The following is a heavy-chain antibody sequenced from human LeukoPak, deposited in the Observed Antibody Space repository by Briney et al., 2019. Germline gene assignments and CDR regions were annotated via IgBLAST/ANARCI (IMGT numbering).Heavy chain of an antibody. Sequence: GGSLRLSCAASGFTFSSYWMSWVRQAPGKGLEWVASIKQDGSEKHYVDSVKGRFTISRDNAKNSLYLQMNSLRAEDTAVYYCARDRRYDFWSGNNWFDPWGQGTLVTVSS. CDR3: ARDRRYDFWSGNNWFDP. D-gene: IGHD3-3*01. J-gene: IGHJ5*02. CDR1: GFTFSSYW. CDR2: IKQDGSEK. V-gene: IGHV3-7*03.